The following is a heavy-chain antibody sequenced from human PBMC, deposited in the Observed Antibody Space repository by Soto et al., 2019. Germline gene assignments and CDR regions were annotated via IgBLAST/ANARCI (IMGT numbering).Heavy chain of an antibody. CDR1: GFSLSTSGVG. J-gene: IGHJ5*02. Sequence: SGPTLVNPTQTLTLTCTFSGFSLSTSGVGVGWIRQPPGKALEWLALIYWDDDKRYSPSLKSRLTITKDTSKNQVVLTMTNMDPVDTATYYCAHRRAYCSGGSCYSIWFDPWGQGTLGTVSS. CDR3: AHRRAYCSGGSCYSIWFDP. V-gene: IGHV2-5*02. CDR2: IYWDDDK. D-gene: IGHD2-15*01.